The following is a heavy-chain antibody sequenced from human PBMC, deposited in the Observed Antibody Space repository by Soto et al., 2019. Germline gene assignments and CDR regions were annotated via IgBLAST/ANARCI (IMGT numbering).Heavy chain of an antibody. J-gene: IGHJ6*02. Sequence: QVQLVESGGGVVQPGRSLRLSCAASGFTFSSYGMHWVRQAPGKGLEWVAVIWYDGSNKYYADSVKGRFTISRDNSKNTLYLQMNSLGAEDTAVYYCARDTPPQQWLVVGYYYYGMDVWGQGTTVTVSS. CDR2: IWYDGSNK. V-gene: IGHV3-33*01. D-gene: IGHD6-19*01. CDR1: GFTFSSYG. CDR3: ARDTPPQQWLVVGYYYYGMDV.